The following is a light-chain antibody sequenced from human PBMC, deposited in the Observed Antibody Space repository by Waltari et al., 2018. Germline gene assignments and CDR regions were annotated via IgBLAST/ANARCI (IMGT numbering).Light chain of an antibody. V-gene: IGKV1-33*01. J-gene: IGKJ4*01. CDR2: DAS. CDR1: QNIDIF. Sequence: DVQVAQSPSALSASVGDRVTITCQASQNIDIFLNWYQQTTGTAPKPLIYDASNLETGVPTRFSASGSGRHFTLAITNLQPDDIATYYCQQYDNLPPAFGGGTKVEIK. CDR3: QQYDNLPPA.